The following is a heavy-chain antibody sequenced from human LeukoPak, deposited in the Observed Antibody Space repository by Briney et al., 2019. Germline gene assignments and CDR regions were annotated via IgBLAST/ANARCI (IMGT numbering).Heavy chain of an antibody. CDR2: IIPIFGTA. V-gene: IGHV1-69*05. CDR3: ATGGSYHTAGSLDY. J-gene: IGHJ4*02. D-gene: IGHD1-26*01. Sequence: GSSVKVSCKASGGTFSSYAISWVRQAPGQGLEWMGRIIPIFGTANYAQKFQGRVTITTDESTSTAYMELSSLRSEDTAVYYCATGGSYHTAGSLDYWSQGTLVTVSS. CDR1: GGTFSSYA.